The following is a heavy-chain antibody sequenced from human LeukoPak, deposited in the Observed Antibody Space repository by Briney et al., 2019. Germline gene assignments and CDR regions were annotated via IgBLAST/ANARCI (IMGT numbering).Heavy chain of an antibody. V-gene: IGHV3-33*01. CDR1: GFTFSSYG. Sequence: GRSLRVSCAASGFTFSSYGMHWVRQAPGKGLEWVAVIWYDGSNKYYADSVKGRFTISRDNSKNTLYLQMNSLRAEDTAVYYCARDRRGSYLVGPDYWGQGTLVTVSS. J-gene: IGHJ4*02. CDR2: IWYDGSNK. D-gene: IGHD1-26*01. CDR3: ARDRRGSYLVGPDY.